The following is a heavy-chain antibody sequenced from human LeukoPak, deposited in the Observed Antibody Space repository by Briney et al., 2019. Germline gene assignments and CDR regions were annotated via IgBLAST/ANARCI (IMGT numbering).Heavy chain of an antibody. CDR3: AKDRPVVPAATDAFDI. CDR2: ISGSGGSA. Sequence: GGSLRLSCAASGFTFSSYAMSWVPQAPGKGLEWVSAISGSGGSAYYADSVKGRFTISRDNSKNTLYLQMNSLRAEDTAVYYCAKDRPVVPAATDAFDIWGQGTMVTVSS. CDR1: GFTFSSYA. V-gene: IGHV3-23*01. J-gene: IGHJ3*02. D-gene: IGHD2-2*01.